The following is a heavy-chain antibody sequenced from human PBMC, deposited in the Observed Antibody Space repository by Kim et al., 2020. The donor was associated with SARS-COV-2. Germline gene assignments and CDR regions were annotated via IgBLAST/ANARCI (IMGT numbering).Heavy chain of an antibody. D-gene: IGHD3-10*01. CDR3: AKDAGD. CDR2: YDGSNK. Sequence: YDGSNKYYADSVKGRFTISRDNSKNTLYLQMNSLRAEDTAVYYCAKDAGDWGQGTLVTVSS. V-gene: IGHV3-33*06. J-gene: IGHJ4*02.